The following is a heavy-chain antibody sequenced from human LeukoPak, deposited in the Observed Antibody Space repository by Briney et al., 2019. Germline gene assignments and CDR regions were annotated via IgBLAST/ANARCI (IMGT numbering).Heavy chain of an antibody. J-gene: IGHJ6*02. CDR3: ARDYDILTGYAYYYYGMDV. V-gene: IGHV3-48*02. CDR2: IRSSSSTI. D-gene: IGHD3-9*01. CDR1: GFTFSRYS. Sequence: GGSLRLSCAASGFTFSRYSMNWVRQAPGKGRVWVSNIRSSSSTINYADSVKGRFNISRDNANNSLYLQMNSLRDEDTAVYYCARDYDILTGYAYYYYGMDVWGQGTTVTVSS.